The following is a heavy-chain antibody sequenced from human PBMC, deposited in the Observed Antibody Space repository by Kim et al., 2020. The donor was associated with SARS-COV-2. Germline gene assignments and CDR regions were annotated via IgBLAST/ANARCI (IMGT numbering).Heavy chain of an antibody. CDR3: ARDDEYYGSGSCFDY. D-gene: IGHD3-10*01. CDR2: ISYDGSNK. V-gene: IGHV3-33*05. CDR1: GFTFSSYG. J-gene: IGHJ4*02. Sequence: GGSLRLSCAASGFTFSSYGMHWVRQAPGKGLEWVAVISYDGSNKYYADSVKGRFTISRDNSKNTLYLQMNSLRAEDTAVYYCARDDEYYGSGSCFDYWGQGTLVTVSS.